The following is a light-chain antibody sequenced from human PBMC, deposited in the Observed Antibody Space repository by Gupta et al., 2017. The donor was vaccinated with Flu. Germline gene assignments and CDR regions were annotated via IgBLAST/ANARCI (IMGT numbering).Light chain of an antibody. CDR3: QVWDSSSDHRV. CDR1: NIGSKA. CDR2: DDS. V-gene: IGLV3-21*02. J-gene: IGLJ3*02. Sequence: CGGNNIGSKAVHWYKNKPGQAPVLVVHDDSDRPSGIPERFSGSNAGNSGSNSGNTATLTISRVEAGDEADYYCQVWDSSSDHRVFGGGTKLTVL.